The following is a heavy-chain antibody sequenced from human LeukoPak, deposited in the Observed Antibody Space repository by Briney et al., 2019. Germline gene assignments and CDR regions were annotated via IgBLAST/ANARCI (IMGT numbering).Heavy chain of an antibody. CDR2: ISYDGSNK. J-gene: IGHJ6*03. V-gene: IGHV3-30*01. CDR1: GFTFSSYA. CDR3: ARDFGRFGEYYMDV. Sequence: GRSLRLSCAASGFTFSSYAMHWVRQAPGKGLEWVAVISYDGSNKYYADSVKGRFTISRDNSKNTLYLQMNSLRAEDTAVYYCARDFGRFGEYYMDVWGKGTTVTVSS. D-gene: IGHD3-10*01.